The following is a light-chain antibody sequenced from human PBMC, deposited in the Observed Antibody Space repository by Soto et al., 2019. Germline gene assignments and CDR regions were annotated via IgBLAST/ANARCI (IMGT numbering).Light chain of an antibody. CDR1: QSVSSSY. Sequence: EIVLTQSPGTLSLSPGERATLSCRASQSVSSSYLAWYQQKPGQAPRLLIYGAYSRATGIPDRFSGSGSGTDFTLTISRLETEDFAVYYCQQYGSSPRMYTFGQGTKLEIK. J-gene: IGKJ2*01. CDR3: QQYGSSPRMYT. CDR2: GAY. V-gene: IGKV3-20*01.